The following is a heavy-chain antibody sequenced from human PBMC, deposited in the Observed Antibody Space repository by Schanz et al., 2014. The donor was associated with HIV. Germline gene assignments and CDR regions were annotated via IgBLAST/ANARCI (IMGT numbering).Heavy chain of an antibody. Sequence: QVQLVESGGGVVQPGRSPRRQGGASGCTCRTYGTYWVRQAPGKGLEWVAVIWYDGSNKYYADSVKGRFTISRDNSMNTLYLQMNSLRAEDTAVYYCAKFLRKYDSSPVFVWGQGTTVTVSS. CDR2: IWYDGSNK. CDR3: AKFLRKYDSSPVFV. D-gene: IGHD1-1*01. CDR1: GCTCRTYG. J-gene: IGHJ6*02. V-gene: IGHV3-33*06.